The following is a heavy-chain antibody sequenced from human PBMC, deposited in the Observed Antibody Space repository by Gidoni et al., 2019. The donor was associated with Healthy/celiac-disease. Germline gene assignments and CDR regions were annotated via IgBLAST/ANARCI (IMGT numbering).Heavy chain of an antibody. CDR3: AKEGEPAVAGTFDYYYYYMDV. V-gene: IGHV3-30*18. CDR1: GVTFSSSD. CDR2: ISYDGSNK. J-gene: IGHJ6*03. D-gene: IGHD6-19*01. Sequence: QVQLVESGGGVVQPGRALRLSGAASGVTFSSSDRQWGRQAPGKGLEWVAVISYDGSNKYYADSVKGRFTISRDNSKNTLYLQMNSLRAEDTAVYYCAKEGEPAVAGTFDYYYYYMDVWGKGTTVTVSS.